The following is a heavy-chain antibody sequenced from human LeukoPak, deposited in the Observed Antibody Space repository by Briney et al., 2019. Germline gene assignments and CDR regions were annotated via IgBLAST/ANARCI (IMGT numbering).Heavy chain of an antibody. Sequence: SGPTLVNPTQTLTLTCTFSGFSLSTSGMCVSWIRQPPGKALEWLARIDWDDDKYYSTSLKTRLTISKDTSKNQVVLTMTNMDPVDTATYYCARIRNYDSSGSPLDYWGQGTLVTVSS. CDR1: GFSLSTSGMC. V-gene: IGHV2-70*11. CDR2: IDWDDDK. J-gene: IGHJ4*02. CDR3: ARIRNYDSSGSPLDY. D-gene: IGHD3-22*01.